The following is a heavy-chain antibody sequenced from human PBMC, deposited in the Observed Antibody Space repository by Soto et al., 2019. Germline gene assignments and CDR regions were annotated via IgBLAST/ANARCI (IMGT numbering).Heavy chain of an antibody. CDR2: INHRGSS. Sequence: PSETLSLTCAANGVSLSGYYWNWIRQSPGKGLEWIGAINHRGSSDYNPSLKSRVTLSIDASMNHVTLELNSVTAGDTAVYYCARSDNRNSLYGVDVWGQGTAVTVSS. CDR1: GVSLSGYY. CDR3: ARSDNRNSLYGVDV. J-gene: IGHJ6*02. D-gene: IGHD1-7*01. V-gene: IGHV4-34*01.